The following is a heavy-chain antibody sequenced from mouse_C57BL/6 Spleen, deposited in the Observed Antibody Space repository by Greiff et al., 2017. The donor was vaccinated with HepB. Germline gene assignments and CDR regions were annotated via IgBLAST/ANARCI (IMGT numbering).Heavy chain of an antibody. J-gene: IGHJ4*01. CDR3: ATAYYRKGYAMDY. Sequence: VQLQQSGAELVKPGASVKLSCKASGYTFTSYWMHWVKQRPGQGLEWIGMIHPNSGSTNYNEKFKSKATLTVDKSSSTAYMQLSRLTSEDSAVYYCATAYYRKGYAMDYWGQGTSVTVSS. D-gene: IGHD2-14*01. CDR1: GYTFTSYW. V-gene: IGHV1-64*01. CDR2: IHPNSGST.